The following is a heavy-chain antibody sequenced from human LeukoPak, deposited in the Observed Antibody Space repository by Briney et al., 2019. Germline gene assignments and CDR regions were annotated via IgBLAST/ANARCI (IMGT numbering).Heavy chain of an antibody. CDR1: GYSFTRYA. V-gene: IGHV1-3*04. Sequence: ASVKVSCKASGYSFTRYAIYWVRQAPGQRLEWMGWINTGNGHTRYSQKFQGRVTITRDTSASTAYMQLSSLRSDDTAVYYCARESTFRLLRNVSDIWGQGTMVTVSS. CDR2: INTGNGHT. D-gene: IGHD5-12*01. J-gene: IGHJ3*02. CDR3: ARESTFRLLRNVSDI.